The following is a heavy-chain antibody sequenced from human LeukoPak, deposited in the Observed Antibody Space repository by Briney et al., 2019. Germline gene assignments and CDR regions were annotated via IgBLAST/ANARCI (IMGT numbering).Heavy chain of an antibody. CDR3: ARGPGDYHIDY. CDR2: IYYSGST. V-gene: IGHV4-59*01. D-gene: IGHD4-17*01. J-gene: IGHJ4*02. Sequence: PSETLSLTCTVSGGSISSYYWSWIRQPPGKGLEWIGYIYYSGSTNYNPSLKSRVTISVDTSKNQFSLKLSSVTAADTAVYYCARGPGDYHIDYWGQGTLVTVSS. CDR1: GGSISSYY.